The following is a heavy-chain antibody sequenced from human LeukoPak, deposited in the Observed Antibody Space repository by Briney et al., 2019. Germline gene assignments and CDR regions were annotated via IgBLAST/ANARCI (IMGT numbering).Heavy chain of an antibody. V-gene: IGHV4-59*08. J-gene: IGHJ4*02. D-gene: IGHD3-22*01. CDR3: ARHGGGDSSGYYRAHFDY. CDR1: GGSISSYY. Sequence: PSETLSLTCTVSGGSISSYYWSWIRQPPGKGLEWIGYINYSGSTNYNPSLKSRVTISVDTSKNQFSLKLSSVTAADTAVYYCARHGGGDSSGYYRAHFDYWGQGTLVTVSS. CDR2: INYSGST.